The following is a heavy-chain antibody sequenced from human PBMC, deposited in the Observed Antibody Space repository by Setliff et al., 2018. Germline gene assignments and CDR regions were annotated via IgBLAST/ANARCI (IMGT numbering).Heavy chain of an antibody. CDR1: GGSFSGYY. Sequence: KTSETLSLTCAVYGGSFSGYYWSWIRQPPGKGLEWIGEINHSGSTNYNPSLKSRVTISVDTSKNQFSLKLSFVTAADTAVYYCARGKNGSRQLVVLGWFDPWGQGTLVTVSS. J-gene: IGHJ5*02. CDR2: INHSGST. D-gene: IGHD3-22*01. CDR3: ARGKNGSRQLVVLGWFDP. V-gene: IGHV4-34*01.